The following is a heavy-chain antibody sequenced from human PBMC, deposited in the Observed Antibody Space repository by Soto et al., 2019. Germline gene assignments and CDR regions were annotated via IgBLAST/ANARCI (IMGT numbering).Heavy chain of an antibody. Sequence: PSETLSLTCTVSGGSISSDANFWSWIRQLPGRGREWIGYISYTGRSYYTPTLNSRLTISLVTSKTLFSLRLSAVTAADTAVYFCARGSFSSSSSWFDPWGQGTRATVSP. J-gene: IGHJ5*02. CDR1: GGSISSDANF. CDR3: ARGSFSSSSSWFDP. CDR2: ISYTGRS. D-gene: IGHD6-6*01. V-gene: IGHV4-31*03.